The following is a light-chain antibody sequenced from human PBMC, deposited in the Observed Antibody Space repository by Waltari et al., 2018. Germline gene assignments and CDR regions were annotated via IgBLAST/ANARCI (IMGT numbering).Light chain of an antibody. J-gene: IGKJ2*01. CDR3: QQYGGSPNT. Sequence: EIVLTQSPDTLSFSPGERATLSCRPSQSVASPYLAWYQQKPGQSPRLLIYGASSRATGIPDRFSGSGSGTDFTLTITRLEPEDFAVYYCQQYGGSPNTFGQGTKLEI. CDR2: GAS. V-gene: IGKV3-20*01. CDR1: QSVASPY.